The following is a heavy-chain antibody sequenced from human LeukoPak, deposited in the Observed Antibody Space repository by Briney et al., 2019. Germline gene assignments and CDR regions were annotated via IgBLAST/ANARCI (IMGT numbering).Heavy chain of an antibody. CDR1: GGTFSSYA. V-gene: IGHV1-69*13. CDR3: ASASRGYDILTGYSVFAMDDY. CDR2: IIPISGTA. Sequence: SVKVSYKAPGGTFSSYAISWVRQAPGQGLEWMGGIIPISGTAHYTQKFQGRVTITADESTSTAYMELSSLRSEDTAVYYCASASRGYDILTGYSVFAMDDYWGQGTLVTVSS. D-gene: IGHD3-9*01. J-gene: IGHJ4*02.